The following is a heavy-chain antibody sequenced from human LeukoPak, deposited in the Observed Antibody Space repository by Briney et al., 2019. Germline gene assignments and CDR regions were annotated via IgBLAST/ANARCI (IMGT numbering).Heavy chain of an antibody. CDR1: GFTFSSYS. Sequence: GGSLRLSCAASGFTFSSYSMNWVRQAPGKGLEWVSSISSSSSYIYYADSVKGRFTISRDNAKNSLYLQMNSLRAEDTAVYYCARDRLCTAFDIWGQGTMVTVSS. J-gene: IGHJ3*02. V-gene: IGHV3-21*01. CDR2: ISSSSSYI. D-gene: IGHD3-10*02. CDR3: ARDRLCTAFDI.